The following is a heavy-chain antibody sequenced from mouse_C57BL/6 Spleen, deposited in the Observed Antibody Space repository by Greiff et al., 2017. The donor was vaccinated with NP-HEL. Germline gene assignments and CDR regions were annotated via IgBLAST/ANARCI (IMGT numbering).Heavy chain of an antibody. CDR2: INPNNGGT. CDR3: ARTYGSSYG. J-gene: IGHJ2*01. CDR1: GYTFTDYN. D-gene: IGHD1-1*01. Sequence: EVQVVESGPELVKPGASVKMSCKASGYTFTDYNMHWVKQSHGKSLEWIGYINPNNGGTSYNQKFKGKATLTVNKSSSTAYMELRSLTSEDSAVYYCARTYGSSYGWGQGTTLTVSS. V-gene: IGHV1-22*01.